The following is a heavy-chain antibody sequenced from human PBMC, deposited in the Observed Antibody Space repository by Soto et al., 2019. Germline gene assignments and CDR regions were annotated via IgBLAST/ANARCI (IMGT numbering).Heavy chain of an antibody. CDR1: GFTFSSYG. Sequence: QVQLVESGGGVVQPGRSLRLSCAASGFTFSSYGMHWVRQAPGKGLEWVAVISYDGSNKYYADSVKGRFTISRDNSKKTLYLQMNSLRAEDTAVYYCAKDRTIVATIDHWEGWGQGTLVTVSS. D-gene: IGHD5-12*01. J-gene: IGHJ4*02. CDR2: ISYDGSNK. CDR3: AKDRTIVATIDHWEG. V-gene: IGHV3-30*18.